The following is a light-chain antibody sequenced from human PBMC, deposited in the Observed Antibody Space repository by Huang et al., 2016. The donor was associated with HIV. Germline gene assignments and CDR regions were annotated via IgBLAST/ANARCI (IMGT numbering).Light chain of an antibody. V-gene: IGKV3-11*01. Sequence: EIVLTQSPATLSLSPGDRATLSCRASQSVSSYLAWYQQKPGQAPRLLIYEASTRATGIPARFSGSGSGTDFTLTISSLEPEDFAVYYCQQRSNWHSITFGQGTRLEIK. CDR1: QSVSSY. CDR2: EAS. CDR3: QQRSNWHSIT. J-gene: IGKJ5*01.